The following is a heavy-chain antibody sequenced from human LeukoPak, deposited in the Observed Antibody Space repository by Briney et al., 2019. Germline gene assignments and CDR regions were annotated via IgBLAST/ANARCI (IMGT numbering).Heavy chain of an antibody. D-gene: IGHD6-19*01. V-gene: IGHV3-9*01. CDR1: GFTFDDYA. Sequence: PGGSLRLSCAASGFTFDDYAMHWVRQAPGKGLEWVSGISWNSGSIGYADSVKGRFTISRDNAKNSLYLQMNSLRAEDTAVYYCARDEDSSGWPHWGQGTLVTVSS. CDR2: ISWNSGSI. CDR3: ARDEDSSGWPH. J-gene: IGHJ4*02.